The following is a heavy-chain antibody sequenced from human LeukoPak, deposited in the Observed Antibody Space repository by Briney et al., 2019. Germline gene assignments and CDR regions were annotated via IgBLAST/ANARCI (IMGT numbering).Heavy chain of an antibody. CDR1: GFTFRIFS. CDR3: ARFERRGTGDSDF. J-gene: IGHJ4*02. CDR2: IISDSVHI. Sequence: GGSLRLSCEGTGFTFRIFSMNWVPPAPGGGLEWLSSIISDSVHIFYADSVKGRFTISRDDAKSSLYLQMNTVRAEDTAVYYCARFERRGTGDSDFWGRGTLVTVAS. V-gene: IGHV3-21*01. D-gene: IGHD3/OR15-3a*01.